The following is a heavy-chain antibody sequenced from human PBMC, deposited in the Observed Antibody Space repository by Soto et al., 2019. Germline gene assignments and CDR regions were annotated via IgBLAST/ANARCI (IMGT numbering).Heavy chain of an antibody. Sequence: SVKFSCKASGYTFTGYYMHWVRQAPGQGLEWMGWINPNSGGTNYAQKFQGWVTKTRDTSISTAYMELSGLRSDDTAVYYCARGDTIFGVVIIPTNYFDYWGQGTLVTVSS. CDR3: ARGDTIFGVVIIPTNYFDY. D-gene: IGHD3-3*01. CDR1: GYTFTGYY. J-gene: IGHJ4*02. CDR2: INPNSGGT. V-gene: IGHV1-2*04.